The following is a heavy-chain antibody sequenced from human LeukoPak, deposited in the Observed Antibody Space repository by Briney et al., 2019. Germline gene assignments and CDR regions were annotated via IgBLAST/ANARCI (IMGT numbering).Heavy chain of an antibody. CDR1: GGSFSGYY. CDR2: INHSGST. D-gene: IGHD4-17*01. V-gene: IGHV4-34*01. Sequence: SETLSLTCTVYGGSFSGYYGSWIRQPPGKGLEWIGEINHSGSTNYNPSLKSRVTISVDTSKNQFSLKLSSMTAADTAVYYCARALYGVPGMFDYWGQGTLVTVSS. J-gene: IGHJ4*02. CDR3: ARALYGVPGMFDY.